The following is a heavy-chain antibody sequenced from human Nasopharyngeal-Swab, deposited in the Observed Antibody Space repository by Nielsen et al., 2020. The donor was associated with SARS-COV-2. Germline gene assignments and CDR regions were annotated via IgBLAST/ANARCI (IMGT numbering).Heavy chain of an antibody. CDR1: GFIFSDSA. CDR2: LRSKGNSYAT. CDR3: TRCGGSCYTGKDY. J-gene: IGHJ4*02. D-gene: IGHD2-15*01. Sequence: GESLKISCAASGFIFSDSAIHWVRQASGKGLEWVGRLRSKGNSYATAYAASVKGRFTISRDDSKNTAYLQMNSLITEDTAVYYCTRCGGSCYTGKDYWGQGTLVTVSS. V-gene: IGHV3-73*01.